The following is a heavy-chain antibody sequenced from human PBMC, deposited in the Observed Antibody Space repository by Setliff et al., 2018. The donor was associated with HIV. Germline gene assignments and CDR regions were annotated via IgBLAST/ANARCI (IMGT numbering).Heavy chain of an antibody. D-gene: IGHD1-1*01. J-gene: IGHJ4*02. CDR3: ARQLSNSLDY. Sequence: ASVKVSCKASGYTFTGYYIHWVRQAPGQGLEWMGWINPNSGGTKTTRNFRGRVTMTRDTSINTAYMELSGVRSDDTAIYFCARQLSNSLDYWGQGTLVTVSS. CDR1: GYTFTGYY. CDR2: INPNSGGT. V-gene: IGHV1-2*02.